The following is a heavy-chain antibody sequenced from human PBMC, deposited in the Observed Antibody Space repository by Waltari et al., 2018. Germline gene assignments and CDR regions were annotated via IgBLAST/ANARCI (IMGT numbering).Heavy chain of an antibody. J-gene: IGHJ4*01. D-gene: IGHD5-12*01. CDR2: TRFDGINK. Sequence: QVYLVESGGTVVQPGDSLRLSCQSSGFPFSIFGMPLVRQAPGKGLEWVAFTRFDGINKHYADSVRGRFTISRDNSKNTLYLEMNNLRTEDAAVYYCAREDIVSATQWRGNQYRGNCGYDLWGQGTLVSVSS. CDR1: GFPFSIFG. V-gene: IGHV3-30*02. CDR3: AREDIVSATQWRGNQYRGNCGYDL.